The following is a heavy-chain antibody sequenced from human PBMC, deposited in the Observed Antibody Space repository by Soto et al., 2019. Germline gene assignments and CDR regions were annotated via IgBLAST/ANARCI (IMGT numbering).Heavy chain of an antibody. J-gene: IGHJ3*02. CDR1: GFTFSSYS. CDR3: ASWGEVVDLDAFDI. CDR2: ISSSSSTI. V-gene: IGHV3-48*02. D-gene: IGHD3-22*01. Sequence: EVQLVESGGGLVQPGGSLRLSCAASGFTFSSYSMNWVRQAPGKGLEWVSYISSSSSTIYYADSVKGRFTISRDNAKNSRYRQMNSLRDEDTAVYYCASWGEVVDLDAFDIWGQGTMVTVSS.